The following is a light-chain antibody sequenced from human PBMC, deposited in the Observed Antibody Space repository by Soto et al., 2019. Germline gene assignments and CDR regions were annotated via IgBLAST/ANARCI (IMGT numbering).Light chain of an antibody. CDR2: GAS. CDR3: QQYNVWPPFT. CDR1: QAVSSN. J-gene: IGKJ3*01. V-gene: IGKV3-15*01. Sequence: EIVMTQSPATLSVSPGERATLSCRASQAVSSNLAWYQQKPGQAPRLLIYGASTRATGIPARFSGSGSGTEFTLTISSLLSEDFAVYYCQQYNVWPPFTFGPGTRVDIK.